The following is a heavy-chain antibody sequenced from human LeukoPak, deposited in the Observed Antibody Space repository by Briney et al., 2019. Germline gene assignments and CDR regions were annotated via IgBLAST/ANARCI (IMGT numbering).Heavy chain of an antibody. J-gene: IGHJ6*02. CDR2: ICSSGSTI. D-gene: IGHD5-18*01. V-gene: IGHV3-48*03. Sequence: GGSLRLSCAASGFTFSSYEMNWVRQAPGKGLEWVSYICSSGSTIYYADSVKGRFTISRDNAKNSLYLQMNSLRAEDTAVYYCARDQDGYSYGSDYYYGMDVWGQGTTVTVSS. CDR3: ARDQDGYSYGSDYYYGMDV. CDR1: GFTFSSYE.